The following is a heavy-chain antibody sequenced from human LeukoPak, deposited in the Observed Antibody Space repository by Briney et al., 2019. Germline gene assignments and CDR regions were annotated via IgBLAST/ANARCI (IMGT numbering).Heavy chain of an antibody. CDR3: ARSAYYYDNSGYYPHFDY. Sequence: SETLSLTCTVSGGSISSYYWSWIRQPPGKGQEWIGYIYYSGSTNYNPSLKSRVTISVDTSKNQFSLKLSSVTAADTAVYYCARSAYYYDNSGYYPHFDYWGQGTLVTVSS. CDR2: IYYSGST. CDR1: GGSISSYY. J-gene: IGHJ4*02. D-gene: IGHD3-22*01. V-gene: IGHV4-59*01.